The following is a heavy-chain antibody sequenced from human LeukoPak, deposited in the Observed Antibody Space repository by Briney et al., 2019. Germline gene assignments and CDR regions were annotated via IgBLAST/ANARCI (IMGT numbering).Heavy chain of an antibody. CDR3: ARGGKLTIFGVVFDY. V-gene: IGHV3-7*01. J-gene: IGHJ4*02. D-gene: IGHD3-3*01. CDR2: IKQDGSEK. CDR1: GFTFSSYW. Sequence: PGGSLRLSCAASGFTFSSYWMSWVRQAPGKGLEWVANIKQDGSEKYYVDSVKGRFTISRDNAKNSLYLQMNSLRAEDTAVYYCARGGKLTIFGVVFDYWGQGTLVTVSS.